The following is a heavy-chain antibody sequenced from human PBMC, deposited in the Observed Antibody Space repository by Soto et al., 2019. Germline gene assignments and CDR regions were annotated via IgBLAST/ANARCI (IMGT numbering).Heavy chain of an antibody. D-gene: IGHD4-17*01. CDR1: GYSFTSFW. CDR2: IDPDDSHT. Sequence: LKGSCKDSGYSFTSFWISLVRQLPGKGLECMGKIDPDDSHTYYSPSFQGHVTISVDKSISTAYLQWSNLKASDTATYYCATTGAPGDSVYYGMDVWGQGTTVTSP. V-gene: IGHV5-10-1*01. J-gene: IGHJ6*02. CDR3: ATTGAPGDSVYYGMDV.